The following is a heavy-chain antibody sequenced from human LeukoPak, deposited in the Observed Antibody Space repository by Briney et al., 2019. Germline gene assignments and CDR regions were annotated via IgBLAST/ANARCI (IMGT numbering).Heavy chain of an antibody. CDR3: AHRKTNSSSVHIDY. J-gene: IGHJ4*02. CDR2: IYWNDDK. CDR1: GFSLSTSGVG. V-gene: IGHV2-5*01. Sequence: SGPTLVNPTQTLTLTCTFSGFSLSTSGVGVGWIRQPPGRALEWLALIYWNDDKRYSPSLKSRLTITKDTSKNQVVLTMTNMDPVDTATYYCAHRKTNSSSVHIDYWGQGTLVTVSS. D-gene: IGHD6-13*01.